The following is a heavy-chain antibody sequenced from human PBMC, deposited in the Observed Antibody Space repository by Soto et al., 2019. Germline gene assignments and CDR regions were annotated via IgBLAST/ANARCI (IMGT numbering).Heavy chain of an antibody. CDR2: ISSSGSTI. J-gene: IGHJ4*02. CDR3: ARDCPRVNWISASFFDY. CDR1: GFTFSSYE. Sequence: GGSLRLSCAASGFTFSSYEMNWVRQAPGKGLEWVSYISSSGSTIYYADSVKGRFTISRDNAKNSLYLQMNSLIAEDTAVYYCARDCPRVNWISASFFDYWVQGILVTVS. V-gene: IGHV3-48*03. D-gene: IGHD1-20*01.